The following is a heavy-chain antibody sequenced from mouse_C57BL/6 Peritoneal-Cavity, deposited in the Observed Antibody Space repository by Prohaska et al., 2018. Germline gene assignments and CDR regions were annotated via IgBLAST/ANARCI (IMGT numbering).Heavy chain of an antibody. V-gene: IGHV1-4*01. CDR2: INPSSGDT. J-gene: IGHJ2*01. CDR1: GYTFTSYT. D-gene: IGHD1-1*01. CDR3: ARSDITTIVADY. Sequence: MSCKASGYTFTSYTMHWVKQRPGQGLEWIGYINPSSGDTKLKQKVKDKATLTADNSYSTAYMQLISRTCEASAVYYCARSDITTIVADYWGQGTTLTVSS.